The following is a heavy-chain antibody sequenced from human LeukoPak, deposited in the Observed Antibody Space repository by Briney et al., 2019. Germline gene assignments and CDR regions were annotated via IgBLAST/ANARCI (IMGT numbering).Heavy chain of an antibody. Sequence: SETLSLTCAVYGGSFRDYYWSWIRQTPGEGLQWIGGIKYSGSTDYNPSLKSRVTMSIDTSKNQFSLTLTSVTAADTAMYYCARGILGQGYFDLWGRDTLVTVSS. CDR2: IKYSGST. D-gene: IGHD3/OR15-3a*01. CDR3: ARGILGQGYFDL. J-gene: IGHJ2*01. CDR1: GGSFRDYY. V-gene: IGHV4-34*01.